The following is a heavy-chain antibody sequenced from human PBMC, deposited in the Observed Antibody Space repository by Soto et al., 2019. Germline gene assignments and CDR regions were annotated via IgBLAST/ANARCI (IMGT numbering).Heavy chain of an antibody. CDR1: GCTFSSYA. CDR3: ARPRGANYYYGMDV. Sequence: SVKVSCKASGCTFSSYAISWVRQAPGQGLEWMGGIIPIFGTANYAQKFQGRVTITADKSTSTAYMELSSLRSEDTAVYYCARPRGANYYYGMDVWGQGTTVTVSS. V-gene: IGHV1-69*06. J-gene: IGHJ6*02. CDR2: IIPIFGTA.